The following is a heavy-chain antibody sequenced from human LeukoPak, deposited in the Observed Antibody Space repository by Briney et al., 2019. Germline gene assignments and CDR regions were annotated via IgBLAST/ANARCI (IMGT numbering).Heavy chain of an antibody. Sequence: PGGSLRLSCAASGLTFSRYWMSWVRQAPGKGREWVANIKEDGGEKYYVDSVKGRFTISRDNAKNSLYLRMHSLRAEDTAVYYCARDRTRPYYWGQGTLVTVSS. D-gene: IGHD3/OR15-3a*01. V-gene: IGHV3-7*01. CDR1: GLTFSRYW. J-gene: IGHJ4*02. CDR2: IKEDGGEK. CDR3: ARDRTRPYY.